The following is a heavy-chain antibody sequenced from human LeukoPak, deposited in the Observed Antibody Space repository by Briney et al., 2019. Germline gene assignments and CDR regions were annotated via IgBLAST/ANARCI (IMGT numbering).Heavy chain of an antibody. CDR3: ARMRPELDY. J-gene: IGHJ4*02. D-gene: IGHD6-6*01. CDR1: GFTFSSYE. Sequence: GGSLRLSCAASGFTFSSYEMNWVRQAPGKGLEWISYISSSGNTIYYADSVKGRFTISRDSAKNSLYLQMNSLRAEDTAVYYCARMRPELDYWGQGTLVAVSS. V-gene: IGHV3-48*03. CDR2: ISSSGNTI.